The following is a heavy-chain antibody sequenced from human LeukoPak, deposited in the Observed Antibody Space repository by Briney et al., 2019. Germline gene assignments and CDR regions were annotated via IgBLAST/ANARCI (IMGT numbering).Heavy chain of an antibody. V-gene: IGHV3-30*02. CDR3: ARAEYYYGSGSYYKAMDV. Sequence: PGGSLRLSCAASGFTFSSYGMHWVRQAPGKGLEWVAFIRYDGSNKYYADSVKGRFTISRDNSKNTLYLQMNSLRAEDTAVYYCARAEYYYGSGSYYKAMDVWGQGTTVTVSS. CDR2: IRYDGSNK. J-gene: IGHJ6*02. CDR1: GFTFSSYG. D-gene: IGHD3-10*01.